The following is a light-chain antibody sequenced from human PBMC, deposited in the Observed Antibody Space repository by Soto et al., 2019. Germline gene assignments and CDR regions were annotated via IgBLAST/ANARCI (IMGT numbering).Light chain of an antibody. J-gene: IGKJ5*01. CDR3: MQGRQLPAT. Sequence: DIVLTQSPLSLPVTPGEPASISCRSSQSLLHSTGNNNLDWYLQKPGQPPQLLIYWGSSRASGVHGRFSGSGSGTDFTLTISRVEADDVGVYYCMQGRQLPATVGRGTRLDIK. CDR1: QSLLHSTGNNN. V-gene: IGKV2-28*01. CDR2: WGS.